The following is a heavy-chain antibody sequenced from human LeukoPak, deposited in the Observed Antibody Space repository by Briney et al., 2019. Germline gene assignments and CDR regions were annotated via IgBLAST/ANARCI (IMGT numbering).Heavy chain of an antibody. V-gene: IGHV3-21*01. J-gene: IGHJ4*02. D-gene: IGHD4-11*01. Sequence: GGSLRLSCAASGFTFSSYSMNWVRQAPGKGLEWVSSISSSSSYIYYADSVKGRFTISRDNAKNSLYLQMNSLRAEDTAVYYCARITTVTTSPHFDYWGQGTLVTVSS. CDR2: ISSSSSYI. CDR3: ARITTVTTSPHFDY. CDR1: GFTFSSYS.